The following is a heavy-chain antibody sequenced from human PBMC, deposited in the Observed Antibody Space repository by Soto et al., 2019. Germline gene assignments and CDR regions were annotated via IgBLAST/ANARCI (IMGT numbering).Heavy chain of an antibody. Sequence: SETLSLTCTVPGGSISGYYWIWIRQSPGKGLEWIGYTSNSAPTIYNPSLKSRVTISADTSKNQFSLRLSSVTAADTAVYFCARLFRDVYNAVEYWGQGALVTVSS. J-gene: IGHJ4*02. CDR2: TSNSAPT. D-gene: IGHD3-3*01. CDR1: GGSISGYY. V-gene: IGHV4-59*08. CDR3: ARLFRDVYNAVEY.